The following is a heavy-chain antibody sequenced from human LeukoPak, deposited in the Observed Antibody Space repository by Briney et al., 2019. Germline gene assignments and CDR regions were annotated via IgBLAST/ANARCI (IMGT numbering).Heavy chain of an antibody. CDR1: GFTFSSYA. CDR3: AKGDPDSGSYRQVDY. D-gene: IGHD1-26*01. V-gene: IGHV3-23*01. J-gene: IGHJ4*02. CDR2: ISGSGGST. Sequence: GGSQRLSCAASGFTFSSYAMSWVRQAPGKGLEWVSAISGSGGSTYYADSVKGRFTISRDNSKNTLYLQMNSLRAEDTAVYYCAKGDPDSGSYRQVDYWGQGTLVTVSS.